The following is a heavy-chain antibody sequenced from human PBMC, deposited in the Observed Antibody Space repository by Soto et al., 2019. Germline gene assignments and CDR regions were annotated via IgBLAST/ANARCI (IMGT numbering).Heavy chain of an antibody. Sequence: QLQLQESGAGLVKPSQTLSLTCAVSGGSISSGGYSWSWIRQPPGKGLEWIGYIYHSGSTYYNPSLKSRVTISVDRSKNPFSLKLSSVTGADTAVYYCARVFEKGWFDPWGQGTLVTVSS. V-gene: IGHV4-30-2*01. CDR1: GGSISSGGYS. CDR3: ARVFEKGWFDP. CDR2: IYHSGST. J-gene: IGHJ5*02.